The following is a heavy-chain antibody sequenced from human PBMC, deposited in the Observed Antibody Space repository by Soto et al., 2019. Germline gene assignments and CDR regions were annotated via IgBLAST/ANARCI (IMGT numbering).Heavy chain of an antibody. CDR2: INYSGST. J-gene: IGHJ6*02. V-gene: IGHV4-30-4*01. CDR3: ARVPPGSGTYFNYYYVMDV. Sequence: QVQSQESGPGLVKPSQTLSLSCTLSGDSISSGNYYWGWIRHSPGKGLEWIAYINYSGSTYWNQSLRGRITMSVDTRKNQFSLKLRSVTAADTAVYYCARVPPGSGTYFNYYYVMDVWGQGTTVTVSS. D-gene: IGHD3-10*01. CDR1: GDSISSGNYY.